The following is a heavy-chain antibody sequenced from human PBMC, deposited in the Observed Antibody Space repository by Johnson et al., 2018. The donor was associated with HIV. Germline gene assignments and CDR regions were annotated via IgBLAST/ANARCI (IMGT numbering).Heavy chain of an antibody. CDR3: AKDRTVAARDAFDI. D-gene: IGHD6-19*01. V-gene: IGHV3-23*04. CDR1: GFSFSAYA. Sequence: EVHLVESGGGLVKPGGSLRLSCATSGFSFSAYAMTWVRQGAGKGLEWVSTISAGGGSTYYAASVQGRFTISRDNSKNTLYLQMNSLRAEDTAVYYCAKDRTVAARDAFDIWGQGTMVTVSS. CDR2: ISAGGGST. J-gene: IGHJ3*02.